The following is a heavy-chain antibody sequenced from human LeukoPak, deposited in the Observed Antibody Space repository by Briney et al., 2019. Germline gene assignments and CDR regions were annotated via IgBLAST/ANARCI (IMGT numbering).Heavy chain of an antibody. CDR3: ASAGIAVAGPYFDY. CDR2: ISSSSSYI. Sequence: GGSLRLSCAASGFTFSSYSMTWVRQAPGKGLEWVSSISSSSSYIYYADSVKGRFTISRDNAKNSLYLQMNSLRAEDTAVYYCASAGIAVAGPYFDYWGQGTLVTVSS. J-gene: IGHJ4*02. V-gene: IGHV3-21*01. D-gene: IGHD6-19*01. CDR1: GFTFSSYS.